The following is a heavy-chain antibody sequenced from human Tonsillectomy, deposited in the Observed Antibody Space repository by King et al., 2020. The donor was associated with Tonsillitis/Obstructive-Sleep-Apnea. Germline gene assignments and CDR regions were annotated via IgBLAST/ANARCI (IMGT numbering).Heavy chain of an antibody. CDR1: GFIFSNYA. V-gene: IGHV3-64D*06. CDR3: VKDRGRTSSCYDCAFDY. Sequence: EVQLVESGGGLVQPGGSLRLSCSASGFIFSNYAMHWVRQAPGKGPEYVSAISSNGGSTYYADSVKGRFTISRDNSKNTLFLQMSSLRAEDTAVYYCVKDRGRTSSCYDCAFDYWGQGILVTVSS. CDR2: ISSNGGST. J-gene: IGHJ4*02. D-gene: IGHD2-2*01.